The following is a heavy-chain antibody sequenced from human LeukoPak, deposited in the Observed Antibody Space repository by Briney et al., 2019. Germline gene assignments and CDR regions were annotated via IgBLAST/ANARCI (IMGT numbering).Heavy chain of an antibody. CDR1: GFTFSSYS. J-gene: IGHJ4*02. Sequence: GGSLRLSCAASGFTFSSYSMNWVRQAPGKGLEWVSSISSSSYIHYADSVRGRFTISRDNAKNSLFLQMNSLRGEDTAVYYCARSYGSGSHFDYWGQGTLVTVSS. D-gene: IGHD3-10*01. CDR2: ISSSSYI. V-gene: IGHV3-21*01. CDR3: ARSYGSGSHFDY.